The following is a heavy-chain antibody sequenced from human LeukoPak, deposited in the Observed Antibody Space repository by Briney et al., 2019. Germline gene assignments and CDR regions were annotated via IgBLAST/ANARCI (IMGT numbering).Heavy chain of an antibody. J-gene: IGHJ4*02. V-gene: IGHV3-30*02. Sequence: PGGSLRLSCAASGFIFSSYGMHWVRQAPGKGLEWVAFIRYDGSDKYYADSVKGRFTISRDNSNNTLYLQMNSLRAEDTAVYYCAKDGYYYDSRGGYDYWGQGTLVTVSS. CDR2: IRYDGSDK. D-gene: IGHD3-22*01. CDR1: GFIFSSYG. CDR3: AKDGYYYDSRGGYDY.